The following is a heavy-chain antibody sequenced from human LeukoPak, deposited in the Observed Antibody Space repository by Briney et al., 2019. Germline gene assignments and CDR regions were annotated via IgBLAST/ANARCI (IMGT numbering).Heavy chain of an antibody. Sequence: ASVKVSCKASGYTFTSYAMNWVRQAPGQGLEWMGWINTNTGNPTYAQGFTGWFVFSLDTSVSTAYLQISSLKAEDTAVYYCARDLYSSSWRRNFDYWGQGTLVTVSS. V-gene: IGHV7-4-1*02. J-gene: IGHJ4*02. CDR1: GYTFTSYA. D-gene: IGHD6-13*01. CDR3: ARDLYSSSWRRNFDY. CDR2: INTNTGNP.